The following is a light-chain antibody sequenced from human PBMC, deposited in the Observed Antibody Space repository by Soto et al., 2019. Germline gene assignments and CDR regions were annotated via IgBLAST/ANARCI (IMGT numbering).Light chain of an antibody. J-gene: IGKJ1*01. CDR3: QHYNSYPEA. CDR1: QTISSW. CDR2: KAS. Sequence: DIQMTQSPSTLSGSVGDRVTITCRASQTISSWLAWYQQKPGKAPKLLIYKASTLKSGVPSRFSGSGSGTEFTLTISSLQPDDFATYSCQHYNSYPEAFGQGTKV. V-gene: IGKV1-5*03.